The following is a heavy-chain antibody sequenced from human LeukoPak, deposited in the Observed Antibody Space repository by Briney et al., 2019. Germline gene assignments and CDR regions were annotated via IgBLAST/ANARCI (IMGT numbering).Heavy chain of an antibody. Sequence: SETLSLTCTVSGGSISFGGYYWSWIRQLPGKGLEWIGYMYDREKTDYNPSLRSRVIISLDTSKNQFSLKLNSVTAADTAVYYCARDSQIRLLLNDFDVFDVWGQGTVVTVSS. D-gene: IGHD2-21*02. J-gene: IGHJ3*01. CDR1: GGSISFGGYY. CDR2: MYDREKT. CDR3: ARDSQIRLLLNDFDVFDV. V-gene: IGHV4-31*03.